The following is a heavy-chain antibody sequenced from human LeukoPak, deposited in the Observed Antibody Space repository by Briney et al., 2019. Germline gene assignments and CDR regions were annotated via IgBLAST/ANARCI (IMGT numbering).Heavy chain of an antibody. CDR3: AREVSYYYGSSGYYDYFDY. V-gene: IGHV1-69*04. J-gene: IGHJ4*02. Sequence: GASVKVSCKASGGTFSSYAISWVRQAPGQGLEWMGRIIPILGIANYAQKFQGRVTITADKSTSTAYMELSSLRSEDTAVYYCAREVSYYYGSSGYYDYFDYWGQGTLVTVSS. D-gene: IGHD3-22*01. CDR1: GGTFSSYA. CDR2: IIPILGIA.